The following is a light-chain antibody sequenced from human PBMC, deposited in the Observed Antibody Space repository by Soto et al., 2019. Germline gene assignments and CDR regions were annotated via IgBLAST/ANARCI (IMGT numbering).Light chain of an antibody. CDR2: AAS. Sequence: DIQMTQSPSSLSASVGARVTITCRASQGISTYFAWYQQKPGQVPKLLIYAASTLQSGVPSRFSGSGSGTDVTLTINSLQPEDFATYYGQQYNSSLWTFGQGTKVEIK. CDR3: QQYNSSLWT. CDR1: QGISTY. J-gene: IGKJ1*01. V-gene: IGKV1-27*01.